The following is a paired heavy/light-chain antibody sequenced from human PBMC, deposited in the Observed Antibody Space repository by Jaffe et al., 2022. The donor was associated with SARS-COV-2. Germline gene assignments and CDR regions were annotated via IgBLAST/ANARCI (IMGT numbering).Heavy chain of an antibody. J-gene: IGHJ5*02. D-gene: IGHD3-3*01. V-gene: IGHV3-9*01. CDR1: GFTFDDYA. CDR2: ISWNSGSI. CDR3: AKDIFAGIKAYYDFWSGSRQTHGTTFDP. Sequence: EVQLVESGGGLVQPGRSLRLSCAASGFTFDDYAMHWVRQAPGKGLEWVSGISWNSGSIGYADSVKGRFTISRDNAKNSLYLQMNSLRAEDTALYYCAKDIFAGIKAYYDFWSGSRQTHGTTFDPWGQGTLVTVSS.
Light chain of an antibody. V-gene: IGKV2-28*01. CDR3: MQALQTPVWT. CDR2: LGS. CDR1: QSLLHSNGYNY. Sequence: DIVMTQSPLSLPVTPGEPASISCRSSQSLLHSNGYNYLDWYLQKPGQSPQLLIYLGSNRASGVPDRFSGSGSGTDFTLKISRVEAEDVGVYYCMQALQTPVWTFGQGTKVEIK. J-gene: IGKJ1*01.